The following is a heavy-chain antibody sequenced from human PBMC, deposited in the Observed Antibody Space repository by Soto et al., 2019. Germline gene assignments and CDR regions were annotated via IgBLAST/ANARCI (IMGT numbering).Heavy chain of an antibody. CDR1: GGSISSGGYY. CDR3: ARDVSDCSSTSCYEVASYYYGMDV. J-gene: IGHJ6*02. CDR2: IYYSGST. V-gene: IGHV4-31*03. D-gene: IGHD2-2*01. Sequence: SETLSLTCTVSGGSISSGGYYWSWIRQHPGKGLEWIGYIYYSGSTYYNPSLKSRVTISVDTSKNQFSLKLSSVTAADTAVYYCARDVSDCSSTSCYEVASYYYGMDVWGQGTTVTVSS.